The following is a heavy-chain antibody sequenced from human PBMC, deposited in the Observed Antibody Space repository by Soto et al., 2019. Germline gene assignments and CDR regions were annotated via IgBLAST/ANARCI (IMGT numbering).Heavy chain of an antibody. D-gene: IGHD6-19*01. Sequence: PVGSLRLSCAASGFTFSRYSMNWVRQAPGKGLEWVSSISSSSSYIYYADSVKGRFTISRDNAKNSLYLQMNSLRAEDTAVYYCAREPRDQYSSGWYGYWGQGTLVTVSS. CDR2: ISSSSSYI. CDR1: GFTFSRYS. CDR3: AREPRDQYSSGWYGY. V-gene: IGHV3-21*01. J-gene: IGHJ4*02.